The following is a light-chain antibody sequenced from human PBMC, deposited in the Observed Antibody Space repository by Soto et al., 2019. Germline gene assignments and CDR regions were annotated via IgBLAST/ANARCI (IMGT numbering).Light chain of an antibody. CDR3: QQYNNWWT. CDR2: GAS. CDR1: QSVSSN. J-gene: IGKJ1*01. V-gene: IGKV3D-15*01. Sequence: EIVMTHSPATLSVSPGERATLSCRASQSVSSNLAWYQQKPGQAPRLLIYGASSRATGIPDRFSGSGSGTEFTLTISSLQSEDFAVYYCQQYNNWWTFGQGTKV.